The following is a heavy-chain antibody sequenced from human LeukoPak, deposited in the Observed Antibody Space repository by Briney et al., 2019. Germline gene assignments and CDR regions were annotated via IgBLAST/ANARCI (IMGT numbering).Heavy chain of an antibody. CDR1: GGSISSGSYY. CDR3: ARVVNYRGDDY. V-gene: IGHV4-61*02. Sequence: SETLSLTCTVSGGSISSGSYYWSWIRQPAGKGLEWIGRIYTSGSTNYNPSLEGRVTMSLDTSKNQFSLKLRSVTAADTAVYYCARVVNYRGDDYWGQGTLVTVSS. D-gene: IGHD1-7*01. J-gene: IGHJ4*02. CDR2: IYTSGST.